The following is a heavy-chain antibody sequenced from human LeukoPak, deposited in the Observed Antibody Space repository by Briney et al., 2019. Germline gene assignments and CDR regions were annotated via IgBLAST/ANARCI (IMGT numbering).Heavy chain of an antibody. CDR1: GYTFTGYY. D-gene: IGHD5-18*01. CDR2: INPNSGGT. CDR3: ASAIQLWAFDY. V-gene: IGHV1-2*02. Sequence: ASVKVSCKASGYTFTGYYMHWVRQAPGQGLEWMGWINPNSGGTNYAQKFQGRVTMTRDASISTAYMELSRLRSDDTAVYYCASAIQLWAFDYWRQAALPTVSS. J-gene: IGHJ4*02.